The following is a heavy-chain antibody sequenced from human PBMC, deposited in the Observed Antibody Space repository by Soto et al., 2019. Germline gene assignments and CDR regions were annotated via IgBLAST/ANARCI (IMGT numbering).Heavy chain of an antibody. J-gene: IGHJ6*03. V-gene: IGHV1-3*01. D-gene: IGHD6-6*01. CDR3: ASDPQSIAARRGMSDYYYYMDV. CDR1: GYTFTSYA. Sequence: ASVKVSCKASGYTFTSYAMHWVRQAPGQRLEWMGWINAGNGNTKYSQKFQGRVTITRDTSASTAYMELSSLRSEDTAVYYCASDPQSIAARRGMSDYYYYMDVWGKGTTVTVSS. CDR2: INAGNGNT.